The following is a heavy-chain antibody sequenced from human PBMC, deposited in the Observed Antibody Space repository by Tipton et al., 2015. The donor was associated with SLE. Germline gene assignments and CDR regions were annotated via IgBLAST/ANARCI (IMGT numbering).Heavy chain of an antibody. V-gene: IGHV4-59*01. D-gene: IGHD6-6*01. CDR3: AREGRGSSGFDY. CDR1: GGSISSYY. Sequence: LSLTCTVSGGSISSYYWSWIRQPPGKGLEWIGYISYSGSTNYNPSLKSRVTISVDTSKNQFSLKLRSVTAADTAVYYCAREGRGSSGFDYWGQGTLVTVSS. J-gene: IGHJ4*02. CDR2: ISYSGST.